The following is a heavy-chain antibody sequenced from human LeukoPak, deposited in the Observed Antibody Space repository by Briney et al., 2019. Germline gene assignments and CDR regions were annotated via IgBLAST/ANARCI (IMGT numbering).Heavy chain of an antibody. J-gene: IGHJ4*02. D-gene: IGHD3-9*01. V-gene: IGHV4-39*07. CDR1: GDSISSGDYY. Sequence: PSETLSLTCTVSGDSISSGDYYWGWIRQPPGKGLEWIGSIYYSGSTYYNPSLKSRVTISVDTSKNQFSLKLSSVTAADTAVYYCARDLTGYPFDYWGQGTLVTVSS. CDR2: IYYSGST. CDR3: ARDLTGYPFDY.